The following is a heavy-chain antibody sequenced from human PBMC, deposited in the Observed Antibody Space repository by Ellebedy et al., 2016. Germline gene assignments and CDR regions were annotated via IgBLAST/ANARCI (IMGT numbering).Heavy chain of an antibody. CDR2: VYYSGTP. CDR3: ARGYCSGWRCYAYGMDV. Sequence: SETLSLXXTVSGGSISGYYWSWVRQPPGKGLEWIGYVYYSGTPNYNPSLKSRVTISLDRSNNQFSLKLTSVTAADTAVYYCARGYCSGWRCYAYGMDVWGQGTTVTVSS. J-gene: IGHJ6*02. CDR1: GGSISGYY. D-gene: IGHD2-15*01. V-gene: IGHV4-59*01.